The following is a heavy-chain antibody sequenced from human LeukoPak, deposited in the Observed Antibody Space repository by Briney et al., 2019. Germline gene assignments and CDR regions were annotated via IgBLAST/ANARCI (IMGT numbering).Heavy chain of an antibody. CDR3: ARGTDCSGGSCYTYNWFDP. D-gene: IGHD2-15*01. V-gene: IGHV1-69*06. J-gene: IGHJ5*02. CDR2: IIPIFGTA. CDR1: GGTFSSYA. Sequence: GSSVKVSCKASGGTFSSYAISWVRQAPGQGLEWMGGIIPIFGTANYAQKFQGRVTITADKSTSTAYMELSRLRSDGTAVYYCARGTDCSGGSCYTYNWFDPWGQGTLVTVSS.